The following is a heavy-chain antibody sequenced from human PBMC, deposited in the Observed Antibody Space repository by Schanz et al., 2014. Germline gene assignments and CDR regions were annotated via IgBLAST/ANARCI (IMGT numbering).Heavy chain of an antibody. D-gene: IGHD2-15*01. CDR2: ISSSSGTI. CDR1: EFSFSSFG. CDR3: AKESEIVVVVGTSMSGDFHH. V-gene: IGHV3-48*01. J-gene: IGHJ1*01. Sequence: VHLVESGGGVVQPGRSLRLSCAASEFSFSSFGMNWVRQAPGKGLEWVSYISSSSGTIYYADSVKGRFTISRDNSKNTLYLQMNNLRAEDTAVYFCAKESEIVVVVGTSMSGDFHHWGQGTLVTVSS.